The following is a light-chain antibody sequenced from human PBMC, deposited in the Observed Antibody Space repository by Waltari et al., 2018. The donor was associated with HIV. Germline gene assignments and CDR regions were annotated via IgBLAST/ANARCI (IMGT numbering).Light chain of an antibody. Sequence: EVVMTQAPATLSVSPGDRATLPGRASQNVRSNLAWYQQTLGKPPRLLIYGASTRAAGIPARFSAGGSATEFTLTISSLQSEDFAVYYCRQYTYWPPYTFGQGTKLEIK. J-gene: IGKJ2*01. V-gene: IGKV3-15*01. CDR3: RQYTYWPPYT. CDR2: GAS. CDR1: QNVRSN.